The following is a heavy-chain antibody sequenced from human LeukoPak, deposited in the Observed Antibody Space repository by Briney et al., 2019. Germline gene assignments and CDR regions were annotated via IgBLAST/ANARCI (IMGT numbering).Heavy chain of an antibody. CDR3: ARGGNGTDLPDY. J-gene: IGHJ4*02. D-gene: IGHD1-1*01. CDR1: GGTFSSYA. CDR2: IIPIFGTA. V-gene: IGHV1-69*05. Sequence: SVKVSCKASGGTFSSYAISWVRQAPRQGLEWMGGIIPIFGTASYTQKFPGRVTITTDESTSTAYTEQSSLRSEDTAVYYCARGGNGTDLPDYWGQGTLVTVSS.